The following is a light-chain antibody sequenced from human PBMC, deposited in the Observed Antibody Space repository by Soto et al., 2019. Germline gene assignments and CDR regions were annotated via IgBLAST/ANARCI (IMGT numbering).Light chain of an antibody. Sequence: EVVLTQFPATLSLSPGDRATLSCRASLSLSSYLTWYQQKPGQAPRLLFYDVSNGATGVPDRFTSSGSGTDFTLTISSLEPEDFAVYYCQQRGDWPAFGQGTKVEIK. CDR2: DVS. CDR3: QQRGDWPA. V-gene: IGKV3-11*01. CDR1: LSLSSY. J-gene: IGKJ1*01.